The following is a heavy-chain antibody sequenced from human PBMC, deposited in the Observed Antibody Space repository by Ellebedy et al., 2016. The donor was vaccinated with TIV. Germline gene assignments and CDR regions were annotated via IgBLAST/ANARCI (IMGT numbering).Heavy chain of an antibody. D-gene: IGHD1-26*01. V-gene: IGHV3-33*01. CDR3: ARELLGGQGDMDV. CDR1: GFTLTDFH. CDR2: IWFDGSLT. J-gene: IGHJ6*02. Sequence: PGGSLRLSCAASGFTLTDFHMHWVRQAPGTGLEWVAVIWFDGSLTFYADSVKGRFTLSRDNSKNMLYLQMDNLRVEDTALYYCARELLGGQGDMDVWGQGTTVTVSS.